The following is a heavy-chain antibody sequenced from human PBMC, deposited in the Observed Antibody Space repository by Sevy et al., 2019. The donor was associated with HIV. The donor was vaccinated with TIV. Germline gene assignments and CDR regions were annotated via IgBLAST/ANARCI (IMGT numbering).Heavy chain of an antibody. CDR3: ARGPNYGDRTDYFEY. J-gene: IGHJ4*02. D-gene: IGHD4-17*01. Sequence: GGSLRLSCAVSGFPFSNYWMSWVRKAPGQGLEWVANIKQDESEIYNVDSVKGRFTISRDNAKNSVSLQMNSLGAEDTAVYYCARGPNYGDRTDYFEYWGQGILVTVSS. CDR1: GFPFSNYW. CDR2: IKQDESEI. V-gene: IGHV3-7*01.